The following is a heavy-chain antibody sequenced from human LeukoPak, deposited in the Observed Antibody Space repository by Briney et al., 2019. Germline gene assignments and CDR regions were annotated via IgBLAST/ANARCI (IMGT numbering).Heavy chain of an antibody. Sequence: TSQTLSLTCTVSGGSMSSGTYYWSWIRQPAGKGLEWIGRIYSSGTTNYNPSLKSRVTISLDTSKNQFSLNLSSLTAADTAVYYCARGYSRSYFWPSFFDYWGQGTLVTVSS. V-gene: IGHV4-61*02. D-gene: IGHD1-26*01. CDR2: IYSSGTT. CDR1: GGSMSSGTYY. CDR3: ARGYSRSYFWPSFFDY. J-gene: IGHJ4*02.